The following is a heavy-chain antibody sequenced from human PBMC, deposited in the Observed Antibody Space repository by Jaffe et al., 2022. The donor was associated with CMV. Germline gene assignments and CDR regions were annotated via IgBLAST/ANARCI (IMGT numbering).Heavy chain of an antibody. CDR2: ISSSSSYI. Sequence: EVQLVESGGGLVKPGGSLRLSCAASGFTFSSYSMNWVRQAPGKGLEWVSSISSSSSYIYYADSVKGRFTISRDNAKNSLYLQMNSLRAEDTAVYYCARFTGLTFYCSSTSCDKGVDYWGQGTLVTVSS. CDR1: GFTFSSYS. V-gene: IGHV3-21*01. J-gene: IGHJ4*02. CDR3: ARFTGLTFYCSSTSCDKGVDY. D-gene: IGHD2-2*02.